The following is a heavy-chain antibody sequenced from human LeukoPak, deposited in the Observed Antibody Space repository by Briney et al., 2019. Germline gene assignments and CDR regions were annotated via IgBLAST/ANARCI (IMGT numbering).Heavy chain of an antibody. D-gene: IGHD3/OR15-3a*01. CDR2: ISGSGGST. J-gene: IGHJ4*02. CDR1: GFTFSSYA. CDR3: AKFKRGLDLPFDY. Sequence: PGGSLRLSCAASGFTFSSYAMSWVRQAPGKGLEWVSAISGSGGSTYYADSVKGRFTISRDNSKNTLYLQMNSLRAEDAAVYYCAKFKRGLDLPFDYWGQGTLVTVSS. V-gene: IGHV3-23*01.